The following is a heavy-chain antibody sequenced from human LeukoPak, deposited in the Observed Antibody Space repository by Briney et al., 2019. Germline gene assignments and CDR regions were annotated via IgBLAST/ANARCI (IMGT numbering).Heavy chain of an antibody. CDR1: GFTFSSYG. D-gene: IGHD5-18*01. Sequence: GRSLRLSCAASGFTFSSYGMHWVRQAPGKGLEWVAVIWYDGSNKYYADSVKGRFTISRDNSKNTLYLQMNSLRAEDTGVYYCARETAMVPDYWGQGTLVTVSS. J-gene: IGHJ4*02. CDR2: IWYDGSNK. V-gene: IGHV3-33*01. CDR3: ARETAMVPDY.